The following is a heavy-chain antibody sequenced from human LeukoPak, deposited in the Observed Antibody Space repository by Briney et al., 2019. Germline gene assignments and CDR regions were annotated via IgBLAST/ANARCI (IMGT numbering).Heavy chain of an antibody. J-gene: IGHJ4*02. CDR2: ISGSGGST. Sequence: QTGGSLRLSCAASGFTFSSYAMSWVRQAPGKGLEWVSAISGSGGSTYYADSVKGWFTISRDNSKNTLYLQMNSLRAEDTAVYYCVRALGYARGCGDYWGQGILVTVSS. CDR3: VRALGYARGCGDY. V-gene: IGHV3-23*01. D-gene: IGHD6-19*01. CDR1: GFTFSSYA.